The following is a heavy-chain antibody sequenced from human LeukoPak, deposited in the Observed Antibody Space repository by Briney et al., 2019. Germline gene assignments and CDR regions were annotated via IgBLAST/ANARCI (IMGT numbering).Heavy chain of an antibody. CDR2: LSPNSGGT. J-gene: IGHJ4*02. CDR1: GYTFTSYD. Sequence: GASVKVSCKASGYTFTSYDINWVRQAPGQGLEWMGWLSPNSGGTNYAQKFQGRVTMTRDTSITTAYMELSRLTSYDTAVYFCARGDIVGASWIDYWGQGTLVTVSS. CDR3: ARGDIVGASWIDY. V-gene: IGHV1-2*02. D-gene: IGHD1-26*01.